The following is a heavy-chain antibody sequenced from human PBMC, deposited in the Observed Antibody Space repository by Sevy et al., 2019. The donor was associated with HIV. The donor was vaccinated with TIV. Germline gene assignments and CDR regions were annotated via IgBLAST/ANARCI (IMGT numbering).Heavy chain of an antibody. CDR1: GFIFSNYG. V-gene: IGHV3-30*18. CDR2: ISYDGSHK. J-gene: IGHJ3*01. D-gene: IGHD3-22*01. CDR3: AKGSKATDSAFDV. Sequence: GGSLRLSCSASGFIFSNYGMHWVRQAPGKGLEWVAVISYDGSHKYYSDSVRGRFTISRDNSKNTVSLQMNSLRDEDTAIYYCAKGSKATDSAFDVWGQGTMVIVSS.